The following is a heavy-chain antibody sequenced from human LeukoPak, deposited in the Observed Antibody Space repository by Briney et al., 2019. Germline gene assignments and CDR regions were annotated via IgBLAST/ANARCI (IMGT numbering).Heavy chain of an antibody. D-gene: IGHD1-26*01. CDR2: IYHSGST. J-gene: IGHJ6*03. CDR3: ARASSGSYSGPIYYYYMDV. Sequence: SQTLSLTCTVSGGSVGSGDYYWSWIRQPPGKGLEWIGCIYHSGSTYYNPSLKSRVTISLDTPKNQFSLKLSSVTAADTAVYYCARASSGSYSGPIYYYYMDVWGKGTTVTVSS. V-gene: IGHV4-30-4*08. CDR1: GGSVGSGDYY.